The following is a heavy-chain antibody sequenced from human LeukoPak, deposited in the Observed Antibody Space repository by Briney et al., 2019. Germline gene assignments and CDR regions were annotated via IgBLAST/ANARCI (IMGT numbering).Heavy chain of an antibody. V-gene: IGHV4-59*01. D-gene: IGHD3-10*01. CDR1: GGSISSYY. CDR2: IYYSGST. Sequence: PSETLSLTCIVSGGSISSYYWSWIRQPPGKGLEWIGYIYYSGSTNYNPSLKSRVTISVDTSKNQFSLKLSSVTAADTAVYYCARAILWFGEFHFDYWGQGTLVTVSS. J-gene: IGHJ4*02. CDR3: ARAILWFGEFHFDY.